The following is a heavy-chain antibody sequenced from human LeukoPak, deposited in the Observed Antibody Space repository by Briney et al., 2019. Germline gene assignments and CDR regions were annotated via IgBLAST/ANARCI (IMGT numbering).Heavy chain of an antibody. Sequence: SETLSLTCTVSGGSISSGGYYWSWIRQHPGKGLEWIGYIYYSGSTYYNPSLKSRVTISVDTSKNQFPLKLSSVTAADTAVYYCARDGYDFWSGYQNAFDIWGQGTMVTVSS. D-gene: IGHD3-3*01. CDR3: ARDGYDFWSGYQNAFDI. CDR2: IYYSGST. J-gene: IGHJ3*02. CDR1: GGSISSGGYY. V-gene: IGHV4-31*03.